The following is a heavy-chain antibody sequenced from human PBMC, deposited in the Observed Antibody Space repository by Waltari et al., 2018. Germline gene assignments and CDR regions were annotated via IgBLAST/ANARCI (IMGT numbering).Heavy chain of an antibody. D-gene: IGHD5-12*01. J-gene: IGHJ4*02. V-gene: IGHV1-2*02. CDR1: GYTFTGYY. CDR2: INPNSGGT. Sequence: QVQLVQSGAEVKKPGASVKVSCKASGYTFTGYYMHWVRQAPGQGLEWMGWINPNSGGTNYAQKVQGRVTMTRDTSISTAYMELSRLRSDDTAVYYCARRAWRGYDPKGELDYWGQGTLVTVSS. CDR3: ARRAWRGYDPKGELDY.